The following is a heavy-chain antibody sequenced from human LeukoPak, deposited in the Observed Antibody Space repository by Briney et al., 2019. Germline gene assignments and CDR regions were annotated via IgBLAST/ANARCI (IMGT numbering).Heavy chain of an antibody. Sequence: PSETLSLTCTVSGGSISSSSYYWGWIRQPPGKGLEWIGSIYYSGSTYYNPSLKSRVTISVDTSRNQFSLKLSSVTAADTAVYYCARLAYGGKTDDWGQGTLVTVSS. CDR2: IYYSGST. CDR3: ARLAYGGKTDD. CDR1: GGSISSSSYY. J-gene: IGHJ4*02. D-gene: IGHD4-23*01. V-gene: IGHV4-39*01.